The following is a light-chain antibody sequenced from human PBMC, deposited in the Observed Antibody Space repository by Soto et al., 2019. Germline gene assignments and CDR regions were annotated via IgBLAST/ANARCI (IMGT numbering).Light chain of an antibody. CDR2: DAS. Sequence: DIQMTQSPSTLSASVGDRVTITCRASLSITTWLAWYQQKPGKAPKVLIYDASTLESGVPSRFSGSGSGTEFNLTISSLQPDDFATYYCQQYCTFARTFGQGTKVEI. V-gene: IGKV1-5*01. CDR1: LSITTW. CDR3: QQYCTFART. J-gene: IGKJ1*01.